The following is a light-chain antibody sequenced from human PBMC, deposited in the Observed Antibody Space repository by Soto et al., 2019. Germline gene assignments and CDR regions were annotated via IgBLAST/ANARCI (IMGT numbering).Light chain of an antibody. CDR1: QSIRTW. CDR3: QQYETMVT. CDR2: KAS. Sequence: DIQMTQAPSTLSASVGDRVIITCRASQSIRTWLAWYQQKPGKAPKLLIYKASSLESGVPSRFSGSGSGTEFTLTISSLQPDDFATYYCQQYETMVTFGQGTKGE. V-gene: IGKV1-5*03. J-gene: IGKJ1*01.